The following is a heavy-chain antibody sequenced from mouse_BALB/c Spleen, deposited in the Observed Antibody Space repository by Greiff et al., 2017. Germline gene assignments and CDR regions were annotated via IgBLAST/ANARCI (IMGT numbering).Heavy chain of an antibody. V-gene: IGHV1-62-2*01. CDR1: GYTFTEYT. Sequence: QVHVKQSGAELVKPGASVKLSCKASGYTFTEYTIHWVKQRSGQGLEWIGWFYPGSGSIKYNEKFKDKATLTADKSSSTVYMELSRLTSEDSAVYVCARHGLLSHYFDYWGQGTTLTVSS. CDR3: ARHGLLSHYFDY. D-gene: IGHD2-1*01. J-gene: IGHJ2*01. CDR2: FYPGSGSI.